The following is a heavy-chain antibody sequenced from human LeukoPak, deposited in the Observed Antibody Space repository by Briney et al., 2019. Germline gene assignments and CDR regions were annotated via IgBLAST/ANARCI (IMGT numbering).Heavy chain of an antibody. D-gene: IGHD5-18*01. J-gene: IGHJ4*02. CDR3: ARWGYSYGSDY. CDR1: GFTFSSYS. CDR2: LSGSSTYI. V-gene: IGHV3-21*06. Sequence: GGSLRLSCAASGFTFSSYSMNWVRQGPGKGLEWVSSLSGSSTYIFYADSVKGRFTISRDNAKNSLYLQMNSLRAEDTAVYYCARWGYSYGSDYWGQGTLVTVSS.